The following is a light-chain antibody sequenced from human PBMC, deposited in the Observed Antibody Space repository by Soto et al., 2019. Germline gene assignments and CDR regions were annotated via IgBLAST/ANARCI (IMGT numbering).Light chain of an antibody. CDR2: SDN. Sequence: QSVLTQPPSTSGTPGQRVTISCSGDSSNIAKNYVYWYQQVPGMAPKLLIYSDNQRPSGVPDRFSGSKSGTSASLAISGLRSEDEADYYCAAWDDRLSGYGFGTGTKVTVL. J-gene: IGLJ1*01. CDR1: SSNIAKNY. CDR3: AAWDDRLSGYG. V-gene: IGLV1-47*02.